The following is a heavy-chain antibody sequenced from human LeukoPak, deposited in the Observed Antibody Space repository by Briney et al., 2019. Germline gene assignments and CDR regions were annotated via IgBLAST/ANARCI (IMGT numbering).Heavy chain of an antibody. D-gene: IGHD1-26*01. V-gene: IGHV3-23*01. CDR3: AKGMGYCDGMDV. Sequence: GGSLRLSCAASGFTFSSYAMPWVRQAPGKGLEGVSSLSGSGGYTYHANSVKGRFTISRDNSKNTLYLRMNRLRAEDTAVYYCAKGMGYCDGMDVWGQGTTVTVSS. CDR1: GFTFSSYA. CDR2: LSGSGGYT. J-gene: IGHJ6*02.